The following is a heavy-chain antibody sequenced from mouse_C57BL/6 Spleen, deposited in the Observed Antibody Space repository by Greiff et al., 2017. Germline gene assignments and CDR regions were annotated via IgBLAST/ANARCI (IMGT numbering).Heavy chain of an antibody. V-gene: IGHV1-55*01. D-gene: IGHD2-4*01. CDR1: GYTFTSYW. CDR3: ARFDYDGGYFDY. J-gene: IGHJ2*01. Sequence: VQLQQPGAELVKPGASVKMSCKASGYTFTSYWITWVKQRPGQGLEWIGDIYPGSGSTNYNEKFKSKATLTVDTSSSTAYMQLSSLTSEDSAVYYCARFDYDGGYFDYWGQGTTLTVSS. CDR2: IYPGSGST.